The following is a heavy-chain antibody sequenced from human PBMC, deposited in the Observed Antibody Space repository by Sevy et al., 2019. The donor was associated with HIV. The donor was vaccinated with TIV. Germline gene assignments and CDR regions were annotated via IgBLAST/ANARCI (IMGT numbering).Heavy chain of an antibody. CDR3: AKVTGGVKGPHYYYYGMDV. J-gene: IGHJ6*02. CDR1: GFTFDDYA. Sequence: GGSLRLSCAASGFTFDDYAMHWVRQAPGKGLEWVSLISWDGGSTYYADSVKGRFTISRDNSKNSLYLQMNSLGAEDTALYYCAKVTGGVKGPHYYYYGMDVWGQGTTVTVSS. CDR2: ISWDGGST. D-gene: IGHD7-27*01. V-gene: IGHV3-43D*03.